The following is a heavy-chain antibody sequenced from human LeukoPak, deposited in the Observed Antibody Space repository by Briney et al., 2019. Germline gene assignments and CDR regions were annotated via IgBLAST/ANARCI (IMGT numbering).Heavy chain of an antibody. Sequence: GGSLRLSCAASGFTFSSYAMNWVRQAPGKGLEWVSAICSNDNNTYYANSVKGRLTISRDDSKNTLSLQLNSLGAEDTAVYYCAKGTSSSCYSAPNYWGQGTLVTVSS. CDR3: AKGTSSSCYSAPNY. V-gene: IGHV3-23*01. CDR2: ICSNDNNT. D-gene: IGHD2-15*01. J-gene: IGHJ4*02. CDR1: GFTFSSYA.